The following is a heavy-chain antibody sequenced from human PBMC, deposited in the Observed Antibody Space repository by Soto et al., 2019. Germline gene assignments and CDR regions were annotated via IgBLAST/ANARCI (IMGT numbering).Heavy chain of an antibody. Sequence: SETLSLTCTVSGGSISSYYWSWIRQPPGKGLEWIGYIYYSGSTNYNPSLKSRVTISVDTSKNQFSLKLSSVTAADTAVYYCARVTTPKESGYEYWFDPWGQGTLVTVSS. V-gene: IGHV4-59*01. CDR3: ARVTTPKESGYEYWFDP. D-gene: IGHD5-12*01. CDR1: GGSISSYY. CDR2: IYYSGST. J-gene: IGHJ5*02.